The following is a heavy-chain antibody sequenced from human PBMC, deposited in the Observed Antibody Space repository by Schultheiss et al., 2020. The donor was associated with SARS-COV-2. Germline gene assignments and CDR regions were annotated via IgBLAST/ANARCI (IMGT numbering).Heavy chain of an antibody. CDR2: ISSSGSTI. J-gene: IGHJ4*02. CDR3: ARARLGYCSSTSCHEFDY. Sequence: GGSLRLSCAASGFTFSDYYMSWIRQAPGKGLEWVSYISSSGSTIYYADSVKGRFTISRDNAKNSLYLQMNSLRAEDTAVYYCARARLGYCSSTSCHEFDYWGQGTLVTVSS. V-gene: IGHV3-11*01. CDR1: GFTFSDYY. D-gene: IGHD2-2*01.